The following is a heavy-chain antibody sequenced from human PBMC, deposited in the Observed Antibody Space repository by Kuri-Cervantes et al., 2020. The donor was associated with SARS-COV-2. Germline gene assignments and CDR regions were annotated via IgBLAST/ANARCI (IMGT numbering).Heavy chain of an antibody. CDR3: ASAKRASYGDPSND. D-gene: IGHD4-17*01. Sequence: GESLKISCAASGFTFSSYAMSWVRQAPGKGLQWVSAISSSGGSTFYTDSVKGRFTISRDNSKNTLYLQMNSLRAEDTAVYYCASAKRASYGDPSNDWGQGTLVTVSS. CDR2: ISSSGGST. J-gene: IGHJ4*02. CDR1: GFTFSSYA. V-gene: IGHV3-23*01.